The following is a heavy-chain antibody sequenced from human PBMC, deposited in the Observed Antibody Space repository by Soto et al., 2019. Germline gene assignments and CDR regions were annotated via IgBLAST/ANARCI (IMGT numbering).Heavy chain of an antibody. CDR3: GRDARVPAASYCYNMDV. Sequence: GASVKVSCKASGYTFTTYAMHWVRQAPGQRLEWLGWINTGNGNTHYSQEFQGRVTITRDTSASTAYMELTGLRFEDTAVYYCGRDARVPAASYCYNMDVWGKGTTVTVSS. V-gene: IGHV1-3*04. J-gene: IGHJ6*03. CDR2: INTGNGNT. D-gene: IGHD2-2*01. CDR1: GYTFTTYA.